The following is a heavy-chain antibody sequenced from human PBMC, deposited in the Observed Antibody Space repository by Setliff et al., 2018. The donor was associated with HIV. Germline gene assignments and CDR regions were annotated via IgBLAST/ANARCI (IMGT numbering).Heavy chain of an antibody. J-gene: IGHJ4*02. CDR2: IYYSGST. CDR3: ARQKTVTTYFDY. V-gene: IGHV4-39*01. Sequence: SETLSLTCTVSGGSISSSSSFWGWIRQPPGKGLEWIGSIYYSGSTYYNPSIQSRVTISVDTSKNQFSLKLSSVTAADTAVYYCARQKTVTTYFDYWGRGTLVTVSS. CDR1: GGSISSSSSF. D-gene: IGHD4-17*01.